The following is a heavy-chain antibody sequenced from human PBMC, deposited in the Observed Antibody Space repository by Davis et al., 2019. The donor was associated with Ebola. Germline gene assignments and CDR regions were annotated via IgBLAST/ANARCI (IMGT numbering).Heavy chain of an antibody. CDR3: VRGLDAYKTGY. Sequence: MPSETLSLTCTVSGGSMTNYYWSWIRQPPGKGLEWIGCVRNTGSLHYNPSLASRFTISVDTSRNQISLKLNSVTPTDTAVYYCVRGLDAYKTGYWGQGTLVTVSS. J-gene: IGHJ4*02. V-gene: IGHV4-59*01. CDR1: GGSMTNYY. D-gene: IGHD5-24*01. CDR2: VRNTGSL.